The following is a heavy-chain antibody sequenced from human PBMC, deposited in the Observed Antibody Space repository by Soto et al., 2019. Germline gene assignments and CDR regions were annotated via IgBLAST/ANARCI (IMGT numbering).Heavy chain of an antibody. J-gene: IGHJ4*02. CDR1: GFTFSSYS. CDR3: ARDSSVGEVAPPRNFDY. CDR2: ISSSSSYI. Sequence: EVQLVESGGGLVKPGGSLRLSCAASGFTFSSYSMNWVRQAPGKGLEWVSSISSSSSYIYYADSVKGRFTISRDNAKNSLYLQMNSLRAEDTAVYYCARDSSVGEVAPPRNFDYWGQGTLVHVSS. D-gene: IGHD3-10*01. V-gene: IGHV3-21*01.